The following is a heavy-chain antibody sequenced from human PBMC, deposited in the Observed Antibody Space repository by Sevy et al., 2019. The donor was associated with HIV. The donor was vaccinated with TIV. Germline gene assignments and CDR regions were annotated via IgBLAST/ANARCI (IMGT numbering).Heavy chain of an antibody. D-gene: IGHD1-26*01. J-gene: IGHJ4*02. Sequence: SETLSLTCTVSGGSITSLYWNWIRQPPGKGLEWIANIYYNGHINYNPSLKSRVTLSLDTSKNQCSLRLSSVTAAGTAMYYCSGENAWGRGYSWGQGTLVTVSS. V-gene: IGHV4-59*11. CDR1: GGSITSLY. CDR2: IYYNGHI. CDR3: SGENAWGRGYS.